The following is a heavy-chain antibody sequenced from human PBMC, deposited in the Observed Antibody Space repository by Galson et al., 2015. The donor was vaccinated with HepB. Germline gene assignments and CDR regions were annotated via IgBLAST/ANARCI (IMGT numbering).Heavy chain of an antibody. CDR2: IYYSGNT. V-gene: IGHV4-39*01. CDR3: ARQRLRQRWLHRDWYFDL. J-gene: IGHJ2*01. Sequence: ETLSLTCTVSGGSISSSSYYWGWIRQPPGKGLEWIGDIYYSGNTYYNPSLKSRVTISVDTSKNQFSLKLSSVTAADTAVYYCARQRLRQRWLHRDWYFDLWGRGILVTVSS. CDR1: GGSISSSSYY. D-gene: IGHD5-24*01.